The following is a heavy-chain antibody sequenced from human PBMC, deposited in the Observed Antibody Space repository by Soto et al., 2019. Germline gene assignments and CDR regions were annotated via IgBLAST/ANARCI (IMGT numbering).Heavy chain of an antibody. D-gene: IGHD6-13*01. CDR1: GYTFTSYG. V-gene: IGHV1-18*01. CDR3: AREASSSFHDY. J-gene: IGHJ4*02. Sequence: QVQLVQSGAEVKKPGASVKVSCKASGYTFTSYGISWVRQAPGQGLEWMGWISAYNGNTNYAQKLQGRVTMTTDTSTSTGYIELRSLRSDDADVYYCAREASSSFHDYWGQGTLVTVSS. CDR2: ISAYNGNT.